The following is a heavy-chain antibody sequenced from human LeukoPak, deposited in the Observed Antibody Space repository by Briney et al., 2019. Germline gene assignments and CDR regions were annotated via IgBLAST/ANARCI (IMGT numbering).Heavy chain of an antibody. Sequence: GGSLRLSCAGSGLTFSNYAMYWVRQAPGKGLENVAGIGSNGDSTYYANSVKGRFTISRDNSKNTLFLQMGSLRAEDMAVYYCARGNVVGATRPFDYWGQGTLVTVSS. CDR3: ARGNVVGATRPFDY. CDR1: GLTFSNYA. CDR2: IGSNGDST. D-gene: IGHD1-26*01. V-gene: IGHV3-64*01. J-gene: IGHJ4*02.